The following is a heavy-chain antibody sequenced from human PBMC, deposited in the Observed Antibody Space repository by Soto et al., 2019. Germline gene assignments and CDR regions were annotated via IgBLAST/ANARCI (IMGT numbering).Heavy chain of an antibody. CDR1: GGSISSGGYS. Sequence: TLSLTCAVSGGSISSGGYSCNWIRQPPGKGLEWIGYNYHSGSTYYNPSLKSRVTISVDRSKNQFSLKLSSVTAADTAVYYCARGVTTVTTFDYWGQGNMVTVSS. V-gene: IGHV4-30-2*01. D-gene: IGHD4-17*01. CDR2: NYHSGST. J-gene: IGHJ4*02. CDR3: ARGVTTVTTFDY.